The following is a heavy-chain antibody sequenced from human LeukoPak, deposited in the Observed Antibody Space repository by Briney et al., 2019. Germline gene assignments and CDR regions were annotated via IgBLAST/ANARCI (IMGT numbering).Heavy chain of an antibody. V-gene: IGHV3-30*02. CDR3: AKGYGGSHFDY. D-gene: IGHD4-23*01. CDR1: GFSFSNYG. Sequence: GGSLRLSCAASGFSFSNYGMHWVRQAPGKGLEWVASIRYDESKTYYADSVRGRFTISRDNSKNTLYLQMNSLRVEDTAIYYCAKGYGGSHFDYWGQGALVAVSS. J-gene: IGHJ4*02. CDR2: IRYDESKT.